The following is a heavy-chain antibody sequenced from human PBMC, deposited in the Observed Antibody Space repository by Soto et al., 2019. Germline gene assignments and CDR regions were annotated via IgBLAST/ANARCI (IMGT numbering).Heavy chain of an antibody. CDR3: ARAPSLLWFGADDAFDI. J-gene: IGHJ3*02. V-gene: IGHV1-18*01. CDR1: GYTFTSYG. CDR2: ISAYNGNT. Sequence: QVQLVQSGAEVKKPGASVKVSCKASGYTFTSYGISCVRQAPGQGLEWMGWISAYNGNTNYAQKLQGRVTMTTDTSTRTAYMELRSLRSDDTAVYYCARAPSLLWFGADDAFDIWGQGTMVTVSS. D-gene: IGHD3-10*01.